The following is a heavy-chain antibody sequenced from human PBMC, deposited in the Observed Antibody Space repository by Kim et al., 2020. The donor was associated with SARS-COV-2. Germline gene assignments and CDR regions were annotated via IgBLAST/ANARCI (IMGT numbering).Heavy chain of an antibody. J-gene: IGHJ2*01. V-gene: IGHV1-46*01. CDR3: ARDLDYDSSGGTWYFDL. Sequence: FQGRVTMTRDTSTSTVYMELSSLRSEDTAVYYCARDLDYDSSGGTWYFDLWGRGTLVTVSS. D-gene: IGHD3-22*01.